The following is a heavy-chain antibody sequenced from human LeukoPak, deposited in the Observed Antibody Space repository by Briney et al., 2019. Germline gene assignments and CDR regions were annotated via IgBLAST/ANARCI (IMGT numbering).Heavy chain of an antibody. J-gene: IGHJ5*01. Sequence: QSGGSLRLSCAASGFTFSSYAMHWVRQAPGKGLEWVAVISYDGSNKYYADSVKGRFTISRDNSKNTLYLQMNSLRAEDTAVYYCARGWQAYYNSGSFLDSWGQGTLVTVSS. CDR1: GFTFSSYA. V-gene: IGHV3-30-3*01. CDR3: ARGWQAYYNSGSFLDS. D-gene: IGHD3-10*01. CDR2: ISYDGSNK.